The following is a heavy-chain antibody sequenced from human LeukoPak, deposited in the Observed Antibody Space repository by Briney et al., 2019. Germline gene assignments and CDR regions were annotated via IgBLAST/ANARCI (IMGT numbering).Heavy chain of an antibody. CDR1: GGSISSYY. J-gene: IGHJ4*02. Sequence: PSETLSLTCTVSGGSISSYYWSWIRQPPGKGLEWIGYIYYSGSTNYNPSLKSRVTISVDTSKNQFSLKLSSVTAADTAVYYCATLDTAMVVFDYWGQGTLVTVCS. CDR3: ATLDTAMVVFDY. V-gene: IGHV4-59*01. D-gene: IGHD5-18*01. CDR2: IYYSGST.